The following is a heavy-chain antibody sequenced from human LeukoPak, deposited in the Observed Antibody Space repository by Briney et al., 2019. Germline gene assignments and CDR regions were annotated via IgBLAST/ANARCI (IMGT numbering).Heavy chain of an antibody. Sequence: PGGSLRLSCAASGIIFSNYSMTWVRQAPGKGLEWVSAISGSGGSTYYAAPVKGRFTISRDNSKNTLYLQMNSLRAEDTAVYYWGKDPYIVVSRAQYFQHWGQGTLVTVSS. CDR3: GKDPYIVVSRAQYFQH. CDR1: GIIFSNYS. V-gene: IGHV3-23*01. CDR2: ISGSGGST. D-gene: IGHD2-2*01. J-gene: IGHJ1*01.